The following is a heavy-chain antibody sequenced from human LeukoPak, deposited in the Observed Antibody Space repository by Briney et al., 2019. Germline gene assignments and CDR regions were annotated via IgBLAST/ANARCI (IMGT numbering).Heavy chain of an antibody. V-gene: IGHV3-23*01. J-gene: IGHJ4*02. CDR1: GFTFSSYA. Sequence: GGSLRLSCAASGFTFSSYAMSWVRQPPGKGLEWVSAISGSGGSTYYADSVKGRFTISRDNSKNTVYLEMNSLRADDTAVYYCAKGGYGGYVEYWGQGTPVTVSS. CDR2: ISGSGGST. CDR3: AKGGYGGYVEY. D-gene: IGHD4-23*01.